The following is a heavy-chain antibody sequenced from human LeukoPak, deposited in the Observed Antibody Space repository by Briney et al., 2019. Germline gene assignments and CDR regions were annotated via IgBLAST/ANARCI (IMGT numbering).Heavy chain of an antibody. V-gene: IGHV1-2*02. CDR3: ARGGTNLVLIGNFFDF. CDR1: GYTFSGHY. Sequence: GASVKVSCKASGYTFSGHYIYWMRQAPGQGLEWLGWINPNGGIDLHQKFQGRVTMTSDTSVNTAYMELRRLTVDDTAVYYCARGGTNLVLIGNFFDFWGQGTLVTVSS. J-gene: IGHJ4*01. D-gene: IGHD1-20*01. CDR2: INPNGGI.